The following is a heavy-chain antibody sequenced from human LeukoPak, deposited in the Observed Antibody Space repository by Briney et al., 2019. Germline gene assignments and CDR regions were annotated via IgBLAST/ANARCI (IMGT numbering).Heavy chain of an antibody. J-gene: IGHJ6*03. Sequence: PGRSLRLSCAASGFTFRSYAMHWVRQAPGKGLEWVALISYAGNIKYYADSVKGRFIISRENSKNTLYLQMNSLRAEDTAVYYCARDPQFPDNYYYYMDVWGKGTTVTVSS. D-gene: IGHD1-14*01. CDR3: ARDPQFPDNYYYYMDV. V-gene: IGHV3-30*04. CDR1: GFTFRSYA. CDR2: ISYAGNIK.